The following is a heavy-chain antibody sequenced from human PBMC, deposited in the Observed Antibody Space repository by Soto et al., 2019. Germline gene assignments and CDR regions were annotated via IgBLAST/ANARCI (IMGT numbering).Heavy chain of an antibody. J-gene: IGHJ3*02. D-gene: IGHD3-3*01. CDR3: TRRDYDFWSGYYSDAFDI. CDR2: IRSKANSYAT. Sequence: HPGGSLRLSCAASGFTFSGSAMHWVRQASGKGLEWVGRIRSKANSYATAYAASVKGRFTISRDDSKNTAYLQMNSLRTEDTAVYYCTRRDYDFWSGYYSDAFDIWGQGTMVTVSS. CDR1: GFTFSGSA. V-gene: IGHV3-73*01.